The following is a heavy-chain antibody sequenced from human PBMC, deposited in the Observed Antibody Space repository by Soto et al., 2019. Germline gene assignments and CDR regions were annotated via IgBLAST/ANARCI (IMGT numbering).Heavy chain of an antibody. CDR3: AKNQERELPRVIDF. D-gene: IGHD1-7*01. V-gene: IGHV3-23*01. CDR2: MSGSSSTT. Sequence: LRLSCATSGLTFSNYAMSWVRQAPGGGLEWVSSMSGSSSTTYYADSVRGRFTTSRDRSKNTLYLQMSSLRAEDTALYYCAKNQERELPRVIDFWGQGTLVTVSS. J-gene: IGHJ4*02. CDR1: GLTFSNYA.